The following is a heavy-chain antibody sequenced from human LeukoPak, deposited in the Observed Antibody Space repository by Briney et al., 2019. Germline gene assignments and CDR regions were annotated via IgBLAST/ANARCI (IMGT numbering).Heavy chain of an antibody. Sequence: GGSLRLSCAASGFTFSSYAMHWVRQAPGKGLEWVAVISYDGSNKYYADSVKGRFTISRDNSKNTLYLQMNSLRAEDTAVYYCARVSQRWLHSDAFDIWGQGTMVTVSS. CDR3: ARVSQRWLHSDAFDI. J-gene: IGHJ3*02. D-gene: IGHD5-12*01. CDR1: GFTFSSYA. V-gene: IGHV3-30-3*01. CDR2: ISYDGSNK.